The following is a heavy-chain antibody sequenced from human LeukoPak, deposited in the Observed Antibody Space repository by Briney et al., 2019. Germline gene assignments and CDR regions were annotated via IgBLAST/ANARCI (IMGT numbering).Heavy chain of an antibody. Sequence: PGGSLRLSCAASGFTFSRNSMNWVRQAPGKGLEWVSSISSSSSYIYYADSVKGRFTISRDNAKNSLYLQMNSLRAEDTAVYYCARGGLAYSSSSGYWGQGTLVTVSS. D-gene: IGHD6-6*01. J-gene: IGHJ4*02. CDR1: GFTFSRNS. CDR2: ISSSSSYI. V-gene: IGHV3-21*01. CDR3: ARGGLAYSSSSGY.